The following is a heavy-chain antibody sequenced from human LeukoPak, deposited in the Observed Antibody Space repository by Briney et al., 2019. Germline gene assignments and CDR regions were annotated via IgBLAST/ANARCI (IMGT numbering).Heavy chain of an antibody. Sequence: PGGSLRLSCAASGFTFSSYATHWVRQPPGKGLEYVLAISSNGASTYYANSVKGRFTISRDNSNNTLYLQMGSLRAEDMAAYYCARGLHGYHWGSCDYWGQGTLVTVSS. J-gene: IGHJ4*02. CDR2: ISSNGAST. CDR3: ARGLHGYHWGSCDY. V-gene: IGHV3-64*01. CDR1: GFTFSSYA. D-gene: IGHD3-16*01.